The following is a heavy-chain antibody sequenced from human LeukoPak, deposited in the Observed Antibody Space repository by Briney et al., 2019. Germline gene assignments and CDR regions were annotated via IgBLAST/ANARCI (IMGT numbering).Heavy chain of an antibody. V-gene: IGHV3-48*02. J-gene: IGHJ4*02. Sequence: PGGSLRLSCAASGFTFSSYSMNWVRQAPGKGLEWVSYISSSSSTIYYADSVKGRFTISRDNAKNSLYLRMNSLRDEDTAVYYCARERRSGSYYVDYWGQGTLVTVSS. D-gene: IGHD1-26*01. CDR1: GFTFSSYS. CDR2: ISSSSSTI. CDR3: ARERRSGSYYVDY.